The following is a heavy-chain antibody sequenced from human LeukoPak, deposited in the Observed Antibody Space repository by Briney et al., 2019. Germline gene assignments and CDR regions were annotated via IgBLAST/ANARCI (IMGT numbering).Heavy chain of an antibody. V-gene: IGHV3-43D*03. CDR3: AKGEGDYGVLEY. J-gene: IGHJ4*02. CDR2: ISWDGGST. CDR1: GFTFDDYA. D-gene: IGHD4-17*01. Sequence: PGGSLRLSCAASGFTFDDYAMHWVRQAPGKGLEWVSLISWDGGSTYYADSVKGRFTISRDNSKNSLYLQMNSLRAEGTALYYCAKGEGDYGVLEYWGQGTLVTVSS.